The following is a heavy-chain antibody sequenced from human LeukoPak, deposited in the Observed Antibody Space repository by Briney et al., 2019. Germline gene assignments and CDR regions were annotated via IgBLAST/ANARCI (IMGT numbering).Heavy chain of an antibody. CDR3: ARDRVAAASIVAAGRGGDY. D-gene: IGHD6-13*01. CDR2: ISAYNGNT. J-gene: IGHJ4*02. CDR1: GYTFTIYG. Sequence: ASVKVSCKASGYTFTIYGISWVRQAPGQGLEWMGWISAYNGNTNYAQKLQGRVTMTTDTSTSTAYMELRSLRSDDTAVYYCARDRVAAASIVAAGRGGDYWGQGTLVTVSS. V-gene: IGHV1-18*01.